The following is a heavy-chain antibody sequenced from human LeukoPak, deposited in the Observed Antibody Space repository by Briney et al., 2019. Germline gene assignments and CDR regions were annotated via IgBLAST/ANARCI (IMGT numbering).Heavy chain of an antibody. V-gene: IGHV1-8*01. CDR2: MNPNSGNT. CDR3: ARVRAPNPQYYYYMDV. CDR1: GYTFTSYD. J-gene: IGHJ6*03. Sequence: ASVKVSCKASGYTFTSYDINWVRQATGQGLEWMGWMNPNSGNTGYAQKFQGRVTMTRNTSISTAYMELSSLRSEDTAVYYCARVRAPNPQYYYYMDVWGKGTTVTVSS.